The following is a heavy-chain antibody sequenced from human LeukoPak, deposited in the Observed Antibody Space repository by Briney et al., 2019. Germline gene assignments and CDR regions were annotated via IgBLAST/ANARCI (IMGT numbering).Heavy chain of an antibody. J-gene: IGHJ4*02. CDR1: GVSISSSNSY. D-gene: IGHD3/OR15-3a*01. V-gene: IGHV4-39*01. Sequence: PSETLSLTCTVSGVSISSSNSYWGWIRQPPGKGLEWIGSIYYSGNTYYNASLKSQVSISIDTSKNQFSLRLTSVTAADTAVYFCARQTGSGLFILPGGQGTLVTVSS. CDR2: IYYSGNT. CDR3: ARQTGSGLFILP.